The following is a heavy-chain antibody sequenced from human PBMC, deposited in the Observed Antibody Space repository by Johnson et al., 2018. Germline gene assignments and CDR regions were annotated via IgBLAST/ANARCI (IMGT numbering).Heavy chain of an antibody. V-gene: IGHV3-53*01. Sequence: VQLQESGGDLIQXGGSXRLXCSASGFNVSNNYMSWVRQAPGKGLAWVSVVYSDGVTYYADSVKGRFTISRDTSKNTVFLHMNTLRVDATGVYYCARKWGTYFESYYALDVWGQGTTVTVSS. J-gene: IGHJ6*02. CDR2: VYSDGVT. D-gene: IGHD3-9*01. CDR1: GFNVSNNY. CDR3: ARKWGTYFESYYALDV.